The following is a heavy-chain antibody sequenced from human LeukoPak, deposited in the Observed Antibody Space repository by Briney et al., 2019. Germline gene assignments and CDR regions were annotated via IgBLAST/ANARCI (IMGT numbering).Heavy chain of an antibody. Sequence: GGSLRLSCAASGFXFSSYSINWVRQAPGKGLEWVLSISSSSSYIYYADSVKGRFTISRDNAKHSLYLQMNSLRAEDTAVYYCAREDILRRDYFDYWGQGTLVTVSS. CDR2: ISSSSSYI. V-gene: IGHV3-21*01. J-gene: IGHJ4*02. CDR1: GFXFSSYS. CDR3: AREDILRRDYFDY. D-gene: IGHD3-9*01.